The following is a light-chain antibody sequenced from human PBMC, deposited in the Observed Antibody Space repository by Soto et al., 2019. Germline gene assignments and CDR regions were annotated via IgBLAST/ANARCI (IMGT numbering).Light chain of an antibody. V-gene: IGKV1-39*01. CDR1: QGISTS. CDR2: AAS. Sequence: DIQMTQSPSSLSASVEDRVIITCRASQGISTSLNWYQQKPGKAPKLLIYAASSLQSGVPSRFSGSGSETDFTLTISSLQPEDFATYSCQHSTTWTFGQGTKVDI. J-gene: IGKJ1*01. CDR3: QHSTTWT.